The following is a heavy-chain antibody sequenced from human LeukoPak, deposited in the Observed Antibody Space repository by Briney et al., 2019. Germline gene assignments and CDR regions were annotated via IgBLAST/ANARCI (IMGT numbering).Heavy chain of an antibody. CDR3: AKEMIRGLRLFDP. CDR2: ISYDGSNK. CDR1: GFTFTNYG. D-gene: IGHD3-10*01. Sequence: GGSLRLSCAASGFTFTNYGMHWVRQAPGKGLEWVALISYDGSNKYYADSVKGRFTISRDNSKNTLYLQMSSLRAEDTAVYHCAKEMIRGLRLFDPWGQGTLVTVSS. V-gene: IGHV3-30*18. J-gene: IGHJ5*02.